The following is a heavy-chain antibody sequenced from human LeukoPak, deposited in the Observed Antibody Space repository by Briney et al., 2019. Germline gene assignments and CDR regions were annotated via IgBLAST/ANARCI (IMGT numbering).Heavy chain of an antibody. CDR3: VRDFRSADY. CDR2: ICPDGTVT. CDR1: GFTFSTYC. Sequence: GSLRLXCAASGFTFSTYCMHWVRHAPGKGPMWVSRICPDGTVTNYADSVKARFIISRDNARNTVYLQMNSLRVEDTAVYYCVRDFRSADYWGQGTLVTVSS. V-gene: IGHV3-74*01. J-gene: IGHJ4*02.